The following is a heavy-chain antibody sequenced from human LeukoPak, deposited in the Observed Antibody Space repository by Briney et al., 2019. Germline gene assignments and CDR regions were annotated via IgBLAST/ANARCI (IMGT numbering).Heavy chain of an antibody. V-gene: IGHV3-9*01. Sequence: GGSLRLPCAASGFTFDDYAMHWVRQAPGKGLEWVSGISWNSGSIGYADSVKGRFTISRDNAKNSPYLQMYSLRAEYTALYYCAKGLYYGSGSHDAFDIWGQGTMVTVSS. D-gene: IGHD3-10*01. CDR3: AKGLYYGSGSHDAFDI. J-gene: IGHJ3*02. CDR2: ISWNSGSI. CDR1: GFTFDDYA.